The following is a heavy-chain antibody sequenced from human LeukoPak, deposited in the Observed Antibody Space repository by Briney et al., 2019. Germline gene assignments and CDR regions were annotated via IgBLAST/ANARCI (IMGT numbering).Heavy chain of an antibody. CDR3: ARGLGYNIY. CDR1: GFTFSSYW. V-gene: IGHV3-7*03. Sequence: GGSLRLSCAASGFTFSSYWMSWVRQAPGKGLEWVANIKQDGSEMYYVDSVNGRFTISRDNAKTSLYLQMNSLRAEDTAVYFCARGLGYNIYWGQGTLVTVSS. D-gene: IGHD1-14*01. CDR2: IKQDGSEM. J-gene: IGHJ4*02.